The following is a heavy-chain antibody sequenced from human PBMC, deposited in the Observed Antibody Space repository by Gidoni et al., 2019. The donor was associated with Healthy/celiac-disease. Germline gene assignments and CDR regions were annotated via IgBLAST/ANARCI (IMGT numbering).Heavy chain of an antibody. CDR2: ISYDGSNK. D-gene: IGHD3-3*01. J-gene: IGHJ6*03. Sequence: QVQLVESGGGVVQPGRSLRLSCAASGFTFSSYGMHWVRQAPGKGLEWVAVISYDGSNKYYADSVKGRFTISRDNSKNTLYLQMNSLRAEDTAVYYCAKMAISIFGVVIEGYYMDVWGKGTTVTVSS. V-gene: IGHV3-30*18. CDR3: AKMAISIFGVVIEGYYMDV. CDR1: GFTFSSYG.